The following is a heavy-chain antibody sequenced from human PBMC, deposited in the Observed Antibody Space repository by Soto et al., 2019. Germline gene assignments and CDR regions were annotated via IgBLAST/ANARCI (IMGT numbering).Heavy chain of an antibody. J-gene: IGHJ5*02. CDR2: IYATGTT. V-gene: IGHV4-4*07. CDR3: VRDGTKTLRDWFDP. CDR1: GASISVSY. D-gene: IGHD1-1*01. Sequence: PSETLSLTCTVSGASISVSYWSWIRKSAGKGLEWIGRIYATGTTDYNPSLKSRVMMSVDTSKKRFSLKLRSVTAADTAVYYCVRDGTKTLRDWFDPWGQGISVTVSS.